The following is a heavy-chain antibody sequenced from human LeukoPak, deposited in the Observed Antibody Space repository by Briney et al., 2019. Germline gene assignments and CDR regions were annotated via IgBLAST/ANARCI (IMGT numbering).Heavy chain of an antibody. J-gene: IGHJ5*02. CDR1: GFTFSDYY. Sequence: GGSLRLSCAASGFTFSDYYMSWIRQAPGKGLEGVSFICYGSSYTFYADSVKGRFTISRDNAKNTLYLQMNSLRAEDTAVYYCARDSDPGPNKFDWLLDYHQNWLDPWGQGTLVTVSS. V-gene: IGHV3-11*06. CDR2: ICYGSSYT. CDR3: ARDSDPGPNKFDWLLDYHQNWLDP. D-gene: IGHD3-9*01.